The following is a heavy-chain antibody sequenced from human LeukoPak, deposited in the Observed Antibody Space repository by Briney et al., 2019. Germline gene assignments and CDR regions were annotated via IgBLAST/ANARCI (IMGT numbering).Heavy chain of an antibody. Sequence: ASVKVSCKASGYTFTSYDINWVRQATGQGLEWMGWMNPNSGNTGYAQKFQGRVTMTRNTSISTAYTELSSLRSEDTAVYYCARIRYYDFWSGYYLIPGYYYYGMDVWGQGTTVTVSS. D-gene: IGHD3-3*01. CDR2: MNPNSGNT. CDR3: ARIRYYDFWSGYYLIPGYYYYGMDV. J-gene: IGHJ6*02. CDR1: GYTFTSYD. V-gene: IGHV1-8*01.